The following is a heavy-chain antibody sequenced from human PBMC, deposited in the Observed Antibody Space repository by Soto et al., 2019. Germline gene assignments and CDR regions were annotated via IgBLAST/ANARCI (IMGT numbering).Heavy chain of an antibody. J-gene: IGHJ6*03. Sequence: QVQLVQSGAEVKKPGASVKISCKASGYTFTSYDINWVRQATGQGLEWMGWMNPNSGNTGYAQKFQGRVTMTRNTSISTAYMELSSLRSEDTAVYYCARGVQGWKVGGYYYYMDVWGKGTTVTVSS. CDR1: GYTFTSYD. V-gene: IGHV1-8*01. CDR3: ARGVQGWKVGGYYYYMDV. CDR2: MNPNSGNT. D-gene: IGHD1-1*01.